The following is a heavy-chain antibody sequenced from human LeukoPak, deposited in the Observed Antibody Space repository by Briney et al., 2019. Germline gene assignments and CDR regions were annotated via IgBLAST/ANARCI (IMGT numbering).Heavy chain of an antibody. CDR1: GFAFSSYE. V-gene: IGHV3-48*03. Sequence: GGSLRLSCAASGFAFSSYELNWVRQAPGEGLEWVSYISSDGASIYYADSVKGRFTISRDNAKNSLFLQMYSLRDEDTSVYYCARGKNGVGGYDILIDYWGQGTLVTVSS. J-gene: IGHJ4*02. D-gene: IGHD3-9*01. CDR3: ARGKNGVGGYDILIDY. CDR2: ISSDGASI.